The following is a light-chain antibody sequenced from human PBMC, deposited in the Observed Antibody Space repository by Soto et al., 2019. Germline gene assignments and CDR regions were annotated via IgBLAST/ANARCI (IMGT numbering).Light chain of an antibody. CDR1: QSVSSY. J-gene: IGKJ5*01. V-gene: IGKV3-11*01. Sequence: EIVLTQSPATLSLSPGERVTLSCRASQSVSSYFAWYQQKPGQAPRLLIYDASNRATGIPARFSGSGSGTDFTLTISSQEPEDFAVYYCQQRSNGPLTFGQGTRLEI. CDR3: QQRSNGPLT. CDR2: DAS.